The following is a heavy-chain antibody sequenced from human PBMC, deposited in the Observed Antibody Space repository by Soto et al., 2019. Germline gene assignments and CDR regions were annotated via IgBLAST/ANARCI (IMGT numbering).Heavy chain of an antibody. CDR2: ISGSGGST. CDR1: GFTFSSYA. D-gene: IGHD3-22*01. CDR3: AKERYYYDSSGYYYFDD. J-gene: IGHJ4*02. Sequence: GGSLRLSCAASGFTFSSYAMSWVRQAPGKGLEWVSAISGSGGSTYYADSVKGRFTISRDNSKNTLYLQMNSLRAEDTAVYYCAKERYYYDSSGYYYFDDWGQGPLGTVSS. V-gene: IGHV3-23*01.